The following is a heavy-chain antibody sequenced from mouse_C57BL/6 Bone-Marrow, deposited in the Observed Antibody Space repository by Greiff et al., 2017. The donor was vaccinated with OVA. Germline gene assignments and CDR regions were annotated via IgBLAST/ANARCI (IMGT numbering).Heavy chain of an antibody. Sequence: EVQLQQSGPELVKPGASVKMSCKASGYTFTDYNMHWVKQSHGKSLEWIGYINPNNGGTSYNQKFKGKATLTVNKSSSTAYMELRSLTSEDSAVYYCASGDDYGYDEDYFDYWGQGTTLTVSS. CDR2: INPNNGGT. CDR3: ASGDDYGYDEDYFDY. D-gene: IGHD2-2*01. J-gene: IGHJ2*01. CDR1: GYTFTDYN. V-gene: IGHV1-22*01.